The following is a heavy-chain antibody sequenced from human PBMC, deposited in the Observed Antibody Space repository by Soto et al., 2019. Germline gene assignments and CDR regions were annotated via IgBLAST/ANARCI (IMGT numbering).Heavy chain of an antibody. D-gene: IGHD2-21*01. V-gene: IGHV3-23*01. J-gene: IGHJ4*02. CDR3: VKDGHCGGDCYSEDY. CDR2: ISGSGAGS. Sequence: EVQLLESGGGLVQRGGSLRLSCAASGFTFSSYAMSWVRRAPGKGLEWVSTISGSGAGSFYADSVKGRFTISRDNSKNTLSLQMNSLRAEDTAVYYCVKDGHCGGDCYSEDYWGQGILVTVSS. CDR1: GFTFSSYA.